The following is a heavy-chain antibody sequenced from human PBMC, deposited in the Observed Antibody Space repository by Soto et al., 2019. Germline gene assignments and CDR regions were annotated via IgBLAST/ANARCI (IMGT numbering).Heavy chain of an antibody. CDR1: GDTFSSYT. V-gene: IGHV1-69*02. Sequence: SAKVSCKACGDTFSSYTISWVRQAPGQGLEWMGRIIPILGIANYAQKFQGRVTITADKSTSTAYMELSSLRSEDTAVYYCARVDQNHSGNYWAFDYWGQGTLVTVSS. CDR3: ARVDQNHSGNYWAFDY. CDR2: IIPILGIA. J-gene: IGHJ4*02. D-gene: IGHD1-26*01.